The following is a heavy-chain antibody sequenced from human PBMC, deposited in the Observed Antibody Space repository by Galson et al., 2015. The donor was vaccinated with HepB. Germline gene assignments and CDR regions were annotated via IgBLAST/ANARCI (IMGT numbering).Heavy chain of an antibody. CDR1: GFTFSSYA. CDR2: ISYDGSNK. D-gene: IGHD6-19*01. V-gene: IGHV3-30*04. CDR3: ARDGPTGYSSGWWGYYYGMDV. Sequence: SLRLSCAASGFTFSSYAMHWVRQAPGKGLEWVAVISYDGSNKYYADSVKGRFTISRDNSKNTLYLQMNSLRAEDTAVYYCARDGPTGYSSGWWGYYYGMDVWGQGTTVTVSS. J-gene: IGHJ6*02.